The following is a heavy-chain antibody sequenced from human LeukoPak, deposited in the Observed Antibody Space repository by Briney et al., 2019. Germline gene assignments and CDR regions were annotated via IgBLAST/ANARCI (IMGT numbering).Heavy chain of an antibody. CDR1: GFTFSTYA. D-gene: IGHD1-1*01. V-gene: IGHV3-23*01. CDR2: ISGSGEDT. CDR3: ARLSGTSGTSSRVLHY. J-gene: IGHJ4*02. Sequence: GGSLRLSCAASGFTFSTYAMIWVRQAPGKGLEWVSAISGSGEDTYYADSVRGRFTISRDSSENSLSLQMNRLRAEDTAVYHCARLSGTSGTSSRVLHYWGQGTLVTVSS.